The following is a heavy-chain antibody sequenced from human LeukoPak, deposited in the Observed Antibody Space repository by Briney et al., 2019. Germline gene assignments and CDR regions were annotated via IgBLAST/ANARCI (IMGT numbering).Heavy chain of an antibody. CDR3: AKVIVVVPARDYYFDY. J-gene: IGHJ4*02. V-gene: IGHV3-23*01. D-gene: IGHD2-2*01. CDR1: GFTFSSYA. CDR2: ISGSGGST. Sequence: GGSLRLSCAASGFTFSSYAMSWVRQAPGKGLEWVSAISGSGGSTYYADSVKGRSTISRDNSKNTLYLQMNSLRAEDTAVYYCAKVIVVVPARDYYFDYWGQGTLVTVSS.